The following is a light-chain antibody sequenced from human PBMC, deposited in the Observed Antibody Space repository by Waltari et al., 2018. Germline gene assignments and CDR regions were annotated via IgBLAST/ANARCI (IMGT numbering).Light chain of an antibody. CDR2: GAS. J-gene: IGKJ5*01. V-gene: IGKV3-20*01. Sequence: EIVLTQSPGPLPLSPGERATLSCRASQSVSSSYLAWYQQKPGQAPRLLIYGASSRATGIPDRFSGSGSGTDFTLTISRLEPEDFAVYYCQQYGSSPWTFGQGTRLEIK. CDR3: QQYGSSPWT. CDR1: QSVSSSY.